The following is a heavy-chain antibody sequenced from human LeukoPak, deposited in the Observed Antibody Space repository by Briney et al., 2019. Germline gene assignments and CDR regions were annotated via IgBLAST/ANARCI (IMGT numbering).Heavy chain of an antibody. CDR3: AKDLPPFCSGGSCYGLDH. J-gene: IGHJ4*02. D-gene: IGHD2-15*01. Sequence: GGSLRLSCAASGFTFSSYGMSWVRQAPGKGLEWVSAISGSGGSTYYADSVKGRFTISRDNSKNTIYLQMNSLRPEDTAIYYCAKDLPPFCSGGSCYGLDHWGQGTPVSVSS. CDR1: GFTFSSYG. V-gene: IGHV3-23*01. CDR2: ISGSGGST.